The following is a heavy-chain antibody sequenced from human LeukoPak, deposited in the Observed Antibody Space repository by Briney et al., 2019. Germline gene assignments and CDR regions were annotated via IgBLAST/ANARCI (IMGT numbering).Heavy chain of an antibody. Sequence: GGSLRLSCAASGFTFSSYWMHWVRQAPGKGLVWVSRISTDGSSTNSADSVKGRLTISRDNAKNTLYLQMNSLRAEDTAVYYCKKENSSSPGRAFDRWGQGTMFPAS. CDR1: GFTFSSYW. CDR2: ISTDGSST. CDR3: KKENSSSPGRAFDR. V-gene: IGHV3-74*01. D-gene: IGHD6-6*01. J-gene: IGHJ3*02.